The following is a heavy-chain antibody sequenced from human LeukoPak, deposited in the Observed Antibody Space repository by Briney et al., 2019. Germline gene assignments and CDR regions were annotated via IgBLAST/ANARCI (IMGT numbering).Heavy chain of an antibody. Sequence: SETLSLTCTVSGGSISSSSYYWGWIRQPPGKGLEWIGSIYYSGSTYYNPSLKSRVTISVDTSKNQFSLKLSSVTAADTAVYYCARLIYYDSSGSVYWGQGTLVTVSS. J-gene: IGHJ4*02. V-gene: IGHV4-39*01. D-gene: IGHD3-22*01. CDR1: GGSISSSSYY. CDR2: IYYSGST. CDR3: ARLIYYDSSGSVY.